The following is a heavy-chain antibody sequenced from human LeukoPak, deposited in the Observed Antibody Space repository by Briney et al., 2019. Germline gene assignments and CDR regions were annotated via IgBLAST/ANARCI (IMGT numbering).Heavy chain of an antibody. J-gene: IGHJ4*02. CDR3: ARDLSGSGSYPDY. V-gene: IGHV1-3*01. D-gene: IGHD3-10*01. CDR2: INAGNGNT. Sequence: ASVKVSCKASGYTFTNYAMHWVRQAPGQRLEWMGWINAGNGNTKYSQKFQGRVTITRDTSASTAYMELSSLRSEDTAVYYCARDLSGSGSYPDYWGQGTLVTVSS. CDR1: GYTFTNYA.